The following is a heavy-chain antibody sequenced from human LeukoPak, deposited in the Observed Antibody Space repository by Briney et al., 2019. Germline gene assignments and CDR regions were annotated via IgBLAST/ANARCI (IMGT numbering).Heavy chain of an antibody. CDR3: ARVEGGRAAAAPIDY. CDR1: GFTFRSYS. J-gene: IGHJ4*02. Sequence: PGGSLRLSCAASGFTFRSYSMNWVRQAPGKGLEWVSSISSSSSYIYYADSVKGRFSISRDNAKDSLYLQMNSLRAEDTAVYYCARVEGGRAAAAPIDYWGQGTLVTVSS. CDR2: ISSSSSYI. D-gene: IGHD6-13*01. V-gene: IGHV3-21*01.